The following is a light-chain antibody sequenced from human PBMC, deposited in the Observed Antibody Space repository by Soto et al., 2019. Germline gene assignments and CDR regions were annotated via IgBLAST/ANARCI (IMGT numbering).Light chain of an antibody. CDR3: QQYNNWPPIT. V-gene: IGKV3-15*01. Sequence: EIVMTQSPATLSVSPGERATLSCRASQSVSIKLAWYQQKPGQAPRLLAYDTSTRATGIPARFSGSGSGTEFTPTISSLQSEDFAVYYCQQYNNWPPITCGQGTRLEIK. CDR1: QSVSIK. J-gene: IGKJ5*01. CDR2: DTS.